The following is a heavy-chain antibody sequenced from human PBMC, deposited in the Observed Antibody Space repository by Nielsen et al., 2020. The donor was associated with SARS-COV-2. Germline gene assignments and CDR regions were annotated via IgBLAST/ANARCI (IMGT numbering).Heavy chain of an antibody. Sequence: GGSLRLSCAAPGFTFDDYAMHWVRQAPGKGLEWVSGISWNSGSIGYADSVKGRFTISRDNAKNSLYLQMNSLRAEDTALYYCAKDGHSSGWYGAPDYWGQGTLVTVSS. V-gene: IGHV3-9*01. D-gene: IGHD6-19*01. CDR2: ISWNSGSI. CDR3: AKDGHSSGWYGAPDY. CDR1: GFTFDDYA. J-gene: IGHJ4*02.